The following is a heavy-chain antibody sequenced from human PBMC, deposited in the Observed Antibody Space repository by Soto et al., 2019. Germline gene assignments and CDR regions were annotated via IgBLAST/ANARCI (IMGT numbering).Heavy chain of an antibody. CDR3: ARVVDPGYSRP. CDR2: ISHSGST. J-gene: IGHJ5*02. CDR1: DGSISSSNW. V-gene: IGHV4-4*02. D-gene: IGHD6-13*01. Sequence: QVQLQESGPGLVKPSGTLSLTCAISDGSISSSNWWSWVRQPPGKGLEWIGEISHSGSTHYNPSLKRRVIMSLDKSKNHFSLKLSSVTAADTAVYYCARVVDPGYSRPWGQGTLVTVSS.